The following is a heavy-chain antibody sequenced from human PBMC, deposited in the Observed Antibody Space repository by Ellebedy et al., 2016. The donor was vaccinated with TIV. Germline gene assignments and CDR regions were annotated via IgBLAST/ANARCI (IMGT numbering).Heavy chain of an antibody. CDR1: GGTFSSYA. CDR2: IIPILAIA. CDR3: ATERHVEMATILTDAFDI. D-gene: IGHD5-24*01. J-gene: IGHJ3*02. Sequence: AASVKVSCKASGGTFSSYAISWARQAPGQGLEWMGRIIPILAIADSAQKFQCRVTITADKSTSTAYLELSSLRSEDTAVYYCATERHVEMATILTDAFDIWGQGTKVTVSS. V-gene: IGHV1-69*04.